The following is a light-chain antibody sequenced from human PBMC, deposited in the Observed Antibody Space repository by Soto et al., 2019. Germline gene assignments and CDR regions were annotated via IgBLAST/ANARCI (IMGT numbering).Light chain of an antibody. J-gene: IGLJ2*01. CDR2: RNN. CDR3: AAWDDSLNVV. CDR1: SSNIGSNF. Sequence: QLVLTQPPSASGTPGQRVTMSCSESSSNIGSNFVYWYQHLPGTAPKLLMYRNNQRPSGVPDRFSGSKSGTSASLAISGLRSEDEADYYCAAWDDSLNVVFGGGTKLTVL. V-gene: IGLV1-47*01.